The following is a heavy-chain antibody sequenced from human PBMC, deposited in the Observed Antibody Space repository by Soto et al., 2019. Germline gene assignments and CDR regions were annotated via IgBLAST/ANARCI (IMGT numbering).Heavy chain of an antibody. J-gene: IGHJ4*02. CDR2: IWYDGSNE. V-gene: IGHV3-33*01. D-gene: IGHD1-1*01. CDR3: AIDWRYWNDAGDFDY. Sequence: GGSLRLSSAASGFTFSSYGMHWVRQAPGKGLEWVAVIWYDGSNEYYADSVKGRFTISRDNSKNTLYLQMNSLRAEDTAVYYCAIDWRYWNDAGDFDYWGQGTLVTVSS. CDR1: GFTFSSYG.